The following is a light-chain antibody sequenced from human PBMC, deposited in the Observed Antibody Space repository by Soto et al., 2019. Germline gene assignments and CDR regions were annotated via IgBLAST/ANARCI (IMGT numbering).Light chain of an antibody. V-gene: IGKV4-1*01. Sequence: DIVMTQSPDSLAVSLGERATINCKSSQSVLYSSNNKNYLVWYQQKPGQPPKLLLYCASTRESGVPDRFSGRGSGTDFTLTISCLQAEDVAVYDCQQYYGTPLTFGGGTKVEIK. CDR2: CAS. CDR1: QSVLYSSNNKNY. J-gene: IGKJ4*01. CDR3: QQYYGTPLT.